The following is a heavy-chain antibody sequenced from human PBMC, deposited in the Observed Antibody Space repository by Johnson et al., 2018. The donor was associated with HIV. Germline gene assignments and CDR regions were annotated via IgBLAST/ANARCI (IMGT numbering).Heavy chain of an antibody. CDR1: GFTFSSYG. CDR3: ARRFFDSSSFDM. J-gene: IGHJ3*02. CDR2: ISYDGRNE. Sequence: QVQLVESGGGVVQPGRSLRLSCAASGFTFSSYGMHWVRQAPGKGLEWVAVISYDGRNEYYGDSVKGRFTISRDNSKNTLFLQMNSLRPDDTAVYFCARRFFDSSSFDMWGQGTIVTVSS. V-gene: IGHV3-30*03. D-gene: IGHD3-22*01.